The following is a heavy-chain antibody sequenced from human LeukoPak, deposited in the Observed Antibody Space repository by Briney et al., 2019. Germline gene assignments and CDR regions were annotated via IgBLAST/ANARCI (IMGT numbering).Heavy chain of an antibody. J-gene: IGHJ4*02. D-gene: IGHD2-21*02. CDR2: ISSSSSTI. CDR3: ARSNIVVVAAMYYFDY. CDR1: GFTFSSYS. V-gene: IGHV3-48*01. Sequence: PGGSLRLSCAASGFTFSSYSMNWVRQAPGKGLEWVSYISSSSSTIYYADSVKGRFTISRDNAKNSLYLQMNSLRAEDTAVYYCARSNIVVVAAMYYFDYWGQGTLVTVSS.